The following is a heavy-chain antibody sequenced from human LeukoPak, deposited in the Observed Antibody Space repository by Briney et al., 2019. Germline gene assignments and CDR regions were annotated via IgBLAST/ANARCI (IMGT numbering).Heavy chain of an antibody. V-gene: IGHV6-1*01. CDR3: ARDYYDSSGYPNWFDP. J-gene: IGHJ5*02. CDR1: GDSVSSKSTA. CDR2: TYYRSKWYN. Sequence: SQTLSLTCAISGDSVSSKSTAWNWIRQSPSRGLEWLGSTYYRSKWYNGYAVSVKSRITINPDTSKNQFSLQLNSVTPEDTAVYYCARDYYDSSGYPNWFDPWGQGTLVTVSS. D-gene: IGHD3-22*01.